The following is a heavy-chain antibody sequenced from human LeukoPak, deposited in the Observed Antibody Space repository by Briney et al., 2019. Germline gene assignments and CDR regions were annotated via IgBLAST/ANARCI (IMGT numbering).Heavy chain of an antibody. CDR3: ARGLSGSQYSSSWYGY. V-gene: IGHV3-64*01. CDR1: GFTFSSYA. D-gene: IGHD6-13*01. J-gene: IGHJ4*02. Sequence: GGSLRLSCAASGFTFSSYAMHWVRQAPGKGLEYVSAISSNGGGTYYANSVKGRFTISRDNSKNTLYLQMGSLRAEDMAVYHCARGLSGSQYSSSWYGYWGQGTLVTVSS. CDR2: ISSNGGGT.